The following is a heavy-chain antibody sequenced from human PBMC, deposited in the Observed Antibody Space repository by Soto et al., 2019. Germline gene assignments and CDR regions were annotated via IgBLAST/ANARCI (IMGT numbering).Heavy chain of an antibody. Sequence: QVQLVQSGAELQKPGASVTVSCKTSGYTFTSCHIHWVRQAPGQGLEWRGIINPSNDVTHFARTFQGRVTVTRGASTSTVYMVLSSLRSEDPAVYYCAREIFATSYFDYWGQGTLVTVSS. CDR2: INPSNDVT. J-gene: IGHJ4*02. CDR1: GYTFTSCH. V-gene: IGHV1-46*03. CDR3: AREIFATSYFDY.